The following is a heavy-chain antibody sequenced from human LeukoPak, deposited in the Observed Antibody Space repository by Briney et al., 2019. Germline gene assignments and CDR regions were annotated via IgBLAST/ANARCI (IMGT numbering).Heavy chain of an antibody. V-gene: IGHV3-33*01. CDR1: GFSFSKYG. Sequence: GGSLRLSCVASGFSFSKYGMHWARQAPGKGLQWLAIIWYDGHNKYYADSVKGRFTISRDNSKNTLFLEINDLKAEDTAVYYCAREWGLIAVAGGPGYWGQGTLVTVSS. D-gene: IGHD2-21*01. CDR2: IWYDGHNK. J-gene: IGHJ4*02. CDR3: AREWGLIAVAGGPGY.